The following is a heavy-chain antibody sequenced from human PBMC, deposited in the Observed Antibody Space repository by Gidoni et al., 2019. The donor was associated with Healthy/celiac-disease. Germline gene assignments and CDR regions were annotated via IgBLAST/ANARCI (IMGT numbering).Heavy chain of an antibody. CDR2: ISYDGSNK. CDR3: AKDYYDFWSGYYGHLDY. CDR1: GFTFSSYA. D-gene: IGHD3-3*01. V-gene: IGHV3-30-3*01. Sequence: QVQLVESGGGVVQTGRSLRLSCAASGFTFSSYAMHWVRQAPGKGLEWVAFISYDGSNKYYADSVKGRFTISRDNSRNTLYLQMNSLRAEDTAVYYCAKDYYDFWSGYYGHLDYWGQGTLGTVSS. J-gene: IGHJ4*02.